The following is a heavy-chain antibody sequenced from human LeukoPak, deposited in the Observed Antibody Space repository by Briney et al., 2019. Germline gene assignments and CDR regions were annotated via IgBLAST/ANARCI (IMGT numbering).Heavy chain of an antibody. CDR2: ISGSDGST. V-gene: IGHV3-23*01. D-gene: IGHD5-24*01. J-gene: IGHJ4*02. CDR1: GFTFSSYA. Sequence: GGSLRLSCAASGFTFSSYAMSWVRQAPGKGLEWVSGISGSDGSTNYADSVKGRFTISRENSKNTLYLQMNSLRAEDTAVYYCARARGWLQADFDYWGQGTLVTVSS. CDR3: ARARGWLQADFDY.